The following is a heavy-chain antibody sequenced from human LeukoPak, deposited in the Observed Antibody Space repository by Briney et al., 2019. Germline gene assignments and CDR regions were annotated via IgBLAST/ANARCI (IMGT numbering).Heavy chain of an antibody. CDR3: ALLGRDSYGRPRFDY. V-gene: IGHV4-34*01. CDR1: GGSFSGYY. Sequence: PSETLSLTCAVYGGSFSGYYWSWIRQPPGKGLEWIGEINHSGSTNYNPSLKSRVTISVDTSKNQFSPKLSSVTAADTAVYYCALLGRDSYGRPRFDYWGQGTLVTVSS. D-gene: IGHD5-18*01. J-gene: IGHJ4*02. CDR2: INHSGST.